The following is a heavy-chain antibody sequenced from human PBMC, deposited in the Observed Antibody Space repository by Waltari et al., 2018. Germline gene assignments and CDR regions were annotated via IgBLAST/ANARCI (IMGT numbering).Heavy chain of an antibody. CDR1: GDSVSSNSAA. CDR2: KYYRSKWNK. CDR3: ARQLDIYDSSGYYSSTDFDY. J-gene: IGHJ4*02. D-gene: IGHD3-22*01. V-gene: IGHV6-1*01. Sequence: QVQLQQSGPGLVKPSQTLSLTCAISGDSVSSNSAAWNWIRQSPSSGLAWLGRKYYRSKWNKDCAITVKSRITNNPDTSKNQFSLQLNSGTPEDTAVDYCARQLDIYDSSGYYSSTDFDYRGQGTLVTVSS.